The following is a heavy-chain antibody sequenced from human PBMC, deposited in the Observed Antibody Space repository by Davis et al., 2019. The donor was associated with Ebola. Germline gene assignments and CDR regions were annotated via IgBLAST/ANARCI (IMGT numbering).Heavy chain of an antibody. J-gene: IGHJ5*02. V-gene: IGHV1-46*01. Sequence: AASVKVSCKASEYTFTSYYLHWVRQAPGQGLGWMSITMPSGCITSYAQQFQGRVTMTRDTSTSTVYMELSSLTSEDTAVYYCARGSPIEISVFDPWGQGTLVTVSS. D-gene: IGHD2/OR15-2a*01. CDR1: EYTFTSYY. CDR3: ARGSPIEISVFDP. CDR2: TMPSGCIT.